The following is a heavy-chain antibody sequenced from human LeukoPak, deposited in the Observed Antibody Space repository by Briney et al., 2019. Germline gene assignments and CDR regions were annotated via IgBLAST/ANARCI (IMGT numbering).Heavy chain of an antibody. V-gene: IGHV3-23*01. CDR1: GFTFSSYA. CDR3: AKAMGNYYDSSGYYRAFDI. CDR2: ISGSGGST. J-gene: IGHJ3*02. D-gene: IGHD3-22*01. Sequence: GGSLRLSCAASGFTFSSYAMSWVRQAPGKGLEWVSAISGSGGSTYYADSVKGRFTISRDNSENTLYLQMNSLRAEDTAVYYCAKAMGNYYDSSGYYRAFDIWGQGTMVTVSS.